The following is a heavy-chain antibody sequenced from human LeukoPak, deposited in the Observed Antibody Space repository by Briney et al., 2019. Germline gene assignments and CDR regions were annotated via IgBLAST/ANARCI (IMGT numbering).Heavy chain of an antibody. CDR1: GDYW. J-gene: IGHJ4*02. V-gene: IGHV3-74*01. Sequence: GGSLRLSCAASGDYWMHGVRQAPGKGLVWVSHINSDGSWTGYADSVKGRFTISKDNTKNTVYLQMNNLRAEDTAVYYCVSFYETNWGRGTLVTVSS. CDR2: INSDGSWT. D-gene: IGHD2-2*01. CDR3: VSFYETN.